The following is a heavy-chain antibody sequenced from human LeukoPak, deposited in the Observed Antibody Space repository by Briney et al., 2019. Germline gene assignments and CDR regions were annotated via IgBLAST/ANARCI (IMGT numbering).Heavy chain of an antibody. CDR2: INHSGST. Sequence: SETLSLTCAVYGGSFSGYYWSWIRQPPGKGLEWIGEINHSGSTNYNPSLKSRVTISVDTSKNQFSLKLGSVTAADTAVYYCARGGRSLQLVPYPWGQGTLVTVSS. CDR1: GGSFSGYY. CDR3: ARGGRSLQLVPYP. V-gene: IGHV4-34*01. J-gene: IGHJ5*02. D-gene: IGHD6-6*01.